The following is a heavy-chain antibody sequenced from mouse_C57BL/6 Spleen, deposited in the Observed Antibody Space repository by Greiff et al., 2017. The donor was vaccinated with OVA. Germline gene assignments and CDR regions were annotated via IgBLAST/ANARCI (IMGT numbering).Heavy chain of an antibody. D-gene: IGHD2-2*01. CDR2: IDPSDSET. V-gene: IGHV1-52*01. Sequence: QVQLKQPGAELVRPGSSVKLSCKASGYTFTSYWMHWVKQRPIQGLEWIGNIDPSDSETHYNQKFKDKATLTVDKSSSTAYMQLSSLTSEDSAVYYCARSGYDEGYFDYWGQGTTLTVSS. CDR1: GYTFTSYW. CDR3: ARSGYDEGYFDY. J-gene: IGHJ2*01.